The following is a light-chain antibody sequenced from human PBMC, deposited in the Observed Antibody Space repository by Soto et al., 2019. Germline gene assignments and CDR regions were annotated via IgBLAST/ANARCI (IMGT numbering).Light chain of an antibody. CDR3: ISYTCSSTFYW. CDR2: EVS. Sequence: QSVLTQPASVSGSPGQSITISCTGTSSDVGGYNYVSWYQQHPGKAPKLMIYEVSNRPSGVSNRFSGSKSGNTASLTISGLQAEEEPHYCCISYTCSSTFYWFGTGTKVTVL. V-gene: IGLV2-14*01. CDR1: SSDVGGYNY. J-gene: IGLJ1*01.